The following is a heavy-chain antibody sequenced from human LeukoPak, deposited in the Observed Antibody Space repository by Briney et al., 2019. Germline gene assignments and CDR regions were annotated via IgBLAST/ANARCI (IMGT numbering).Heavy chain of an antibody. CDR2: INPNSGGT. CDR1: GYTFTDYY. V-gene: IGHV1-2*02. J-gene: IGHJ4*02. D-gene: IGHD5-18*01. CDR3: TRGTNFYGYDY. Sequence: ASVKVSCKASGYTFTDYYMHWVRQAPGQGLEWMGWINPNSGGTNYAQTFQGRVTMTRDTSISTVYMELSSLTSDDTAVYYCTRGTNFYGYDYWGQGALVTVSS.